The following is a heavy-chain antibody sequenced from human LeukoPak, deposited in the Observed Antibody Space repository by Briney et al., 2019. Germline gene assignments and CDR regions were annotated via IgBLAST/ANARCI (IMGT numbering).Heavy chain of an antibody. J-gene: IGHJ4*02. CDR1: GFTFSSDS. Sequence: GGSLRLSCAASGFTFSSDSMNWVRQAPGKGLEWVPSITSRSSYTYYADSMKGRFTISRDNAKNSLYLQMNSLRAEDTAIYYCARDPIASAASGGDSWGQGTLVTVSS. CDR2: ITSRSSYT. D-gene: IGHD6-13*01. V-gene: IGHV3-21*01. CDR3: ARDPIASAASGGDS.